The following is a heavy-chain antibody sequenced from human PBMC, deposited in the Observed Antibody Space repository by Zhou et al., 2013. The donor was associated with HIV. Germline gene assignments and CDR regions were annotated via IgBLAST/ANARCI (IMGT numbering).Heavy chain of an antibody. CDR1: GGSISSNGYY. CDR2: IYYSGST. D-gene: IGHD4-17*01. Sequence: QVQLQESGPGLVKPSETLSLTCTVSGGSISSNGYYWGWIRQPPGKGLEWLGSIYYSGSTYYNPSLKSRVTISVDTSKSQFSLKLTSVTAADTAVYYCAREDGDNDYYYGMDVWGQGITVTVSS. CDR3: AREDGDNDYYYGMDV. J-gene: IGHJ6*02. V-gene: IGHV4-39*07.